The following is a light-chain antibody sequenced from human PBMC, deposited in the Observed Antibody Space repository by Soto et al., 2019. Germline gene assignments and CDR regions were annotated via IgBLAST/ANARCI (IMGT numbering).Light chain of an antibody. CDR3: QQHDSFPYI. J-gene: IGKJ2*01. V-gene: IGKV1-33*01. CDR1: HDITTY. Sequence: MQMSQSPLFLSASVGDRVTITCQASHDITTYLNWYQQKPGKAPKLLIYDASMLETGVPSRFSGGGSGTHFTLTISGLHLEDVATYYCQQHDSFPYIFGPGTKVDI. CDR2: DAS.